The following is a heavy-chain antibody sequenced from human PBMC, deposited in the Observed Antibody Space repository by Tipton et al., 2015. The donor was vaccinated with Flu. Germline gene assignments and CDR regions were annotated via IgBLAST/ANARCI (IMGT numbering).Heavy chain of an antibody. CDR3: ARGGREPLPFDY. CDR2: IYHSGST. Sequence: TLSLTCTVSGYSISSGYYWGWIRQPPGKGLEWIGSIYHSGSTYYNPSLKSRVTISVDTSKNQFSLKLSSVTAADTAVYYCARGGREPLPFDYWGQGTLATVSS. D-gene: IGHD1-26*01. CDR1: GYSISSGYY. J-gene: IGHJ4*02. V-gene: IGHV4-38-2*02.